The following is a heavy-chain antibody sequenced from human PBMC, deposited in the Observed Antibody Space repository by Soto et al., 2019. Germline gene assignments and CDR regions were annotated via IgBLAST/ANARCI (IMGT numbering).Heavy chain of an antibody. Sequence: GASVKVSCKASGYTFTGYYMHWVRQAPGQGLEWMGWINPNSGGTNYAQKFQGWVTMTRDTSISTAYMELSRLRSDDTAVYYCARGGRVGSSWYRGYNWFDPWGQGTLVTVSS. CDR3: ARGGRVGSSWYRGYNWFDP. J-gene: IGHJ5*02. CDR1: GYTFTGYY. CDR2: INPNSGGT. V-gene: IGHV1-2*04. D-gene: IGHD6-13*01.